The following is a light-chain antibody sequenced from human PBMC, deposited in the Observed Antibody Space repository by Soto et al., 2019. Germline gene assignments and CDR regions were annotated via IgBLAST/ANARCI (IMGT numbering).Light chain of an antibody. CDR1: QTITNL. J-gene: IGKJ1*01. CDR2: KAS. Sequence: DIQLTQSHSTLSASVGDRVTITCRASQTITNLLAWFQQKPGKAPEILIYKASSLQSGVPSRFSGSGSGTEFTLTISSLQPDDSATYYCLQYYDYRTFGQGTKVDIK. V-gene: IGKV1-5*03. CDR3: LQYYDYRT.